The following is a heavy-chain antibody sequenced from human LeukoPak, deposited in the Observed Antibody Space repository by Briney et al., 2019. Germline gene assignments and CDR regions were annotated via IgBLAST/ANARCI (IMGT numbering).Heavy chain of an antibody. Sequence: GGSLRLSCAASGFTFSHFFMNWVRQAPGKGLEWVANIKQDGSEQNYDDPVKGRFTISRNNAQNSLYLQMNSLRADDTAVYYCAKGTRGYSYGYDYWGQGTLVTVSS. CDR1: GFTFSHFF. CDR2: IKQDGSEQ. J-gene: IGHJ4*02. CDR3: AKGTRGYSYGYDY. D-gene: IGHD5-18*01. V-gene: IGHV3-7*03.